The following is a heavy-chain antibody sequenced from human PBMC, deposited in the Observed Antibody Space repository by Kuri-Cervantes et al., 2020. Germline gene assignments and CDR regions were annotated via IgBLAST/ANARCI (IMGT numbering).Heavy chain of an antibody. J-gene: IGHJ4*02. CDR2: ISSSSSTI. CDR3: TRDAAGGYSYGFDY. CDR1: GFTFSSYS. V-gene: IGHV3-48*01. D-gene: IGHD5-18*01. Sequence: GESLKISCAASGFTFSSYSMNWVRQAPGKGLEWVSYISSSSSTIYYADSVKGRFTISRDNPKNTLYLQMGSLRAEDMAVYYCTRDAAGGYSYGFDYWGQGTLVTVSS.